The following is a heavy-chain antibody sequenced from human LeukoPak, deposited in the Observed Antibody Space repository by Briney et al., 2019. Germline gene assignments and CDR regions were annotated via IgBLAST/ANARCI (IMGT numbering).Heavy chain of an antibody. J-gene: IGHJ4*01. CDR3: ARERQLVTDY. CDR2: VTGSGTTK. Sequence: PGGSLRLSCVASGFSFSTYSMNWVRQAPGKGLEWVSSVTGSGTTKYYADSVKGRFVISRDNAKNSLYLQMNSLIAEDTAVYFCARERQLVTDYWGPGTLVTVSS. V-gene: IGHV3-21*06. D-gene: IGHD6-6*01. CDR1: GFSFSTYS.